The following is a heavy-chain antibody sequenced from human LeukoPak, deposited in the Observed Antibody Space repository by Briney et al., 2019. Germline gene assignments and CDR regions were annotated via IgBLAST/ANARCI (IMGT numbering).Heavy chain of an antibody. CDR3: TRGSSGRRDN. Sequence: GASVKVSCKSSGYTFTSCDINWVRQATGQGLEWMGLMNPNSGNTGYGQSFQGRITMTRDISIGTAYMELSNLTSEDTAIYYCTRGSSGRRDNWGQGTLVTVSA. J-gene: IGHJ4*02. CDR1: GYTFTSCD. CDR2: MNPNSGNT. V-gene: IGHV1-8*01. D-gene: IGHD6-19*01.